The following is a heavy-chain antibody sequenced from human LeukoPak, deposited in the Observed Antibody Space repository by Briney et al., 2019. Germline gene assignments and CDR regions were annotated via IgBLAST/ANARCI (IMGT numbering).Heavy chain of an antibody. CDR3: ARDSSSGWYHNY. V-gene: IGHV3-7*01. CDR1: GFTFRDYW. J-gene: IGHJ4*02. CDR2: MNQDGREK. Sequence: GGSLRLSCAASGFTFRDYWMSWVRQAPGKGLEWVANMNQDGREKYYVDSVKGRFTISRDNAKNSLYLQMNSLRAEDTAVYYCARDSSSGWYHNYWGQGTLVTVSS. D-gene: IGHD6-19*01.